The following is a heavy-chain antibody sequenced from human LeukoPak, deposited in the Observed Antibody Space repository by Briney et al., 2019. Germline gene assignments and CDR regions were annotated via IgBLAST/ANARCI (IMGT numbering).Heavy chain of an antibody. V-gene: IGHV3-30*18. D-gene: IGHD5-24*01. J-gene: IGHJ4*02. CDR2: ISYDGSNK. CDR1: GFTFSSYG. CDR3: AKDGWEMATAPIDY. Sequence: GGSLRLSCAASGFTFSSYGMHWVRQAPGKGLEWVAVISYDGSNKYYADSVKGRFTISRDNSKNTLYLQMNSLRAEDTAVYYCAKDGWEMATAPIDYWGQGTLVTVSS.